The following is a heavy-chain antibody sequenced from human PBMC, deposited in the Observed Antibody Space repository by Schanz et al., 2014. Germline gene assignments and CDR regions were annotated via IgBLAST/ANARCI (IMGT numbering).Heavy chain of an antibody. CDR2: ISSRGTTI. CDR3: ASSSYRLLSYYYAMDV. V-gene: IGHV3-11*01. J-gene: IGHJ6*02. CDR1: GFTFSDYY. Sequence: QVQLEESGGGLVTPGGSLRLSCAASGFTFSDYYMSWIRQAPGKGLECISYISSRGTTIYYADSVKGRFTISRDNAENSXSLQMSSLRAADTAVYYCASSSYRLLSYYYAMDVWGQGTTVTVSS. D-gene: IGHD1-26*01.